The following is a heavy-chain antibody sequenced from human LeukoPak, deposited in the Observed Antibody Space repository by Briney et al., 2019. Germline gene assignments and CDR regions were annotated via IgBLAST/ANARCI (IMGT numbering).Heavy chain of an antibody. V-gene: IGHV1-46*01. CDR2: INPSGGST. Sequence: GASVKVSCKASGYTFTSYYMHWVRQAPGQGLEWMGTINPSGGSTSYAQKFQGRVTMTRDMSTSTVYMELSSLRSEDTAVYYCARNPCIAVAATGPGAFDIWGQGTMVTVSS. CDR1: GYTFTSYY. J-gene: IGHJ3*02. CDR3: ARNPCIAVAATGPGAFDI. D-gene: IGHD6-19*01.